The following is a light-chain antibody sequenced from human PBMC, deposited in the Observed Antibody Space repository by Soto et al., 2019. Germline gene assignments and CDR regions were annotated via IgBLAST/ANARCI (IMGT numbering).Light chain of an antibody. Sequence: QSALTQPASVSGSPGQSITISCTGASSDVGDYNYVSWYQEYPGQVPKLIIFEVTTRPSGVSDRFSGSRSGNTASLTISGLQAEDEADYYCLSHTGSRTLFGGGTKVTVL. J-gene: IGLJ3*02. V-gene: IGLV2-14*01. CDR2: EVT. CDR1: SSDVGDYNY. CDR3: LSHTGSRTL.